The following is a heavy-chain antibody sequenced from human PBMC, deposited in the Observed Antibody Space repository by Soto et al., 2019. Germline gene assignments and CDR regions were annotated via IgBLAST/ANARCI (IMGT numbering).Heavy chain of an antibody. D-gene: IGHD3-3*01. CDR2: ISAHNDNT. Sequence: QVQLVQSGAEVRKPGASVKVSCKASGYSFTDYGVIWVRQAPGQGLEWMGWISAHNDNTHYAQDLQGRVTLTTDSSTSTAYMELRSLRSDDTAVYYFARSLNWLFDYWGQGTLVTVSS. V-gene: IGHV1-18*04. J-gene: IGHJ4*02. CDR1: GYSFTDYG. CDR3: ARSLNWLFDY.